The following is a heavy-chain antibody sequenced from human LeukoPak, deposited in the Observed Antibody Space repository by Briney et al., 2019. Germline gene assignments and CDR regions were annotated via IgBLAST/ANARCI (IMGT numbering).Heavy chain of an antibody. V-gene: IGHV4-61*02. Sequence: SQTLSLTCTVSGDSVTSGNYYWNWIRQPPGKGLEWIGRIYTNGGASYNPSLKSRVTISIDASKNQFSLKLSSVTAADTAVYYCAREPPGYWGQGILVTVSS. CDR3: AREPPGY. CDR1: GDSVTSGNYY. CDR2: IYTNGGA. J-gene: IGHJ4*02.